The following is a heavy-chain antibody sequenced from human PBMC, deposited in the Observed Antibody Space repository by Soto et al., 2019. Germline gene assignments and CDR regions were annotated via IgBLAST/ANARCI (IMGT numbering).Heavy chain of an antibody. Sequence: SETLSLTCTVSGGSISSGDYYWSWIRQPPGKGLEWIGYIYYSGSTYYNPSLKSRVTISVDTSKNQFSLKLSSVTAADTAVYYCARHYDGLYYSDYWGQGTLVTVSS. V-gene: IGHV4-30-4*01. J-gene: IGHJ4*02. CDR1: GGSISSGDYY. D-gene: IGHD3-22*01. CDR3: ARHYDGLYYSDY. CDR2: IYYSGST.